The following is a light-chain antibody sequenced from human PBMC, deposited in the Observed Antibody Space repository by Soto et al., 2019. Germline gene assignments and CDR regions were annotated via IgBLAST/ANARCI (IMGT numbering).Light chain of an antibody. CDR3: QQSDNLPIT. Sequence: DIQMTQSPSTLAASFGDRVSITCRASQNIVIWLAWYQQKPGKAPKLLIYKASSLESGVPSRFRGSGSGTEFTLTISSLQPDDFETYYCQQSDNLPITFGQGTRLEIK. CDR1: QNIVIW. V-gene: IGKV1-5*03. CDR2: KAS. J-gene: IGKJ5*01.